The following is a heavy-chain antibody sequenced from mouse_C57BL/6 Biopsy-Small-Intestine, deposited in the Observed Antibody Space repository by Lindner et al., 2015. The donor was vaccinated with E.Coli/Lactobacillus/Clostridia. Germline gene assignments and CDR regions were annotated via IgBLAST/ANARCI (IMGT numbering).Heavy chain of an antibody. Sequence: VQLQESGPELVKPGASVKIPCKASGYTFTDYNIDWVQQCQGKSLEWIGDINPNSGGTIYNQNFKGKATLTVDKSSNTAYIELHSLTSEDTAVYYCVRRGRFEDYDRFTYWGPRDSGHCLC. CDR3: VRRGRFEDYDRFTY. V-gene: IGHV1-18*01. D-gene: IGHD2-4*01. CDR2: INPNSGGT. J-gene: IGHJ3*01. CDR1: GYTFTDYN.